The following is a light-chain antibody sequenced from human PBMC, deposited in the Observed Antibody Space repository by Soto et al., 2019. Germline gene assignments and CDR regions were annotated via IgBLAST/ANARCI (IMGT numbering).Light chain of an antibody. Sequence: DIQMTQSPSTLSASVGDRVTITCRASQSISSYLNWYQQKPGKAPNLLIYAASTLQSGVPSRFSGGGSGTDFTLTISSLQPEDFATYYCQQVYVYPSTFGGGTKGDIK. CDR3: QQVYVYPST. J-gene: IGKJ4*01. CDR1: QSISSY. CDR2: AAS. V-gene: IGKV1-39*01.